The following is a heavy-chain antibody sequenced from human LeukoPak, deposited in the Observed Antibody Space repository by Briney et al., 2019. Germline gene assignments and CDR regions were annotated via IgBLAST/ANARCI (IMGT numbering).Heavy chain of an antibody. D-gene: IGHD2-15*01. V-gene: IGHV3-74*01. Sequence: PGGSLRLSCAASGFTFTNNWMHWVRQAPTRGLVWVSRISHDGSSTNCADSVKGRFTISRDNTKNTLYLQMNSLRADDTAVYYCARVSGGAFGVWGQGTLVTVSS. J-gene: IGHJ3*01. CDR1: GFTFTNNW. CDR3: ARVSGGAFGV. CDR2: ISHDGSST.